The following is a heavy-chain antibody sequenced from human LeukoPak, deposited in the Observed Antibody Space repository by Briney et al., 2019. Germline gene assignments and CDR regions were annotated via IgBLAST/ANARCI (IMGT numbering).Heavy chain of an antibody. Sequence: GGSLRLSCAASGFTFSSYGMHWVRQAPGKGLEWVSVIYPGDSTYYADSVKGRFTISRDNSKNTLYLQMNSLRPEDTAVYYCAGSLAYCGGDCRLGDYWGQGTLVTVSS. D-gene: IGHD2-21*02. CDR1: GFTFSSYG. CDR3: AGSLAYCGGDCRLGDY. J-gene: IGHJ4*02. V-gene: IGHV3-66*01. CDR2: IYPGDST.